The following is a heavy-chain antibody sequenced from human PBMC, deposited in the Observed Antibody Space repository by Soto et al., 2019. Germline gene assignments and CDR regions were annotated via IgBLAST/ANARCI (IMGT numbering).Heavy chain of an antibody. D-gene: IGHD6-19*01. CDR1: GFTFTLYW. Sequence: GGSLRLSCEASGFTFTLYWMHWVRQAPGKGLVWVSRVNSDGTGTMYADSVKGRFTVSRDNAKNSVFLQMDSLTSEDTAVYYCARDRSADRFVQYFQHWGPGTLVTVSS. CDR2: VNSDGTGT. V-gene: IGHV3-74*03. J-gene: IGHJ1*01. CDR3: ARDRSADRFVQYFQH.